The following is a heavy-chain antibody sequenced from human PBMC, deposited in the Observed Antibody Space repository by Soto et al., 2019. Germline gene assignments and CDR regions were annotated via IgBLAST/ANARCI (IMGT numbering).Heavy chain of an antibody. D-gene: IGHD3-22*01. V-gene: IGHV1-69*13. J-gene: IGHJ3*02. CDR2: IIPIFGTA. CDR1: GGTLGSCA. Sequence: GASVEVSRKASGGTLGSCASSWVRQAPGQGLEWMGGIIPIFGTANYAQKFQGRVTITADESTSTAYMELSSLRSEDTAVYYCARASYQYYYDSSGYYYDAFDIWGQGKMVTVSS. CDR3: ARASYQYYYDSSGYYYDAFDI.